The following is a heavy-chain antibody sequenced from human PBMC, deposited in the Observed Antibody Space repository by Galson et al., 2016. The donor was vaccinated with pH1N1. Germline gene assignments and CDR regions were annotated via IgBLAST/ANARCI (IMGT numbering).Heavy chain of an antibody. D-gene: IGHD5-18*01. CDR2: ISWNSGSI. CDR1: GFTFGDYA. J-gene: IGHJ4*02. Sequence: SLRLSCAASGFTFGDYAMHWVRQAPGKGLEWVSGISWNSGSIGYADSVKGRFTISRDNAKNSLYLQMNSLRAEDTALYYCAKVRGYSYGFVDYWGQGTLVTVSS. V-gene: IGHV3-9*01. CDR3: AKVRGYSYGFVDY.